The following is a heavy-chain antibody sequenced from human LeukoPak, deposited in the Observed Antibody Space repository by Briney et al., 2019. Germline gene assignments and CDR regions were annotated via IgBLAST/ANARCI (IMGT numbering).Heavy chain of an antibody. D-gene: IGHD1-26*01. J-gene: IGHJ5*02. CDR1: GFTFSRYW. V-gene: IGHV3-7*01. CDR3: ASVGATGWFDP. Sequence: GGSLRLSCAASGFTFSRYWLSWVRQAPGKGLEWVANMNQDGSAKYYVDSVKGRFTISRDNAKNSLYLQMNSLRAEDTAVYYCASVGATGWFDPWGQGTLVTVSS. CDR2: MNQDGSAK.